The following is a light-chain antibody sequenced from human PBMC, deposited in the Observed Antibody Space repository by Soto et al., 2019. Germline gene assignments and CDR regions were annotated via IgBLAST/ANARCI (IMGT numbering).Light chain of an antibody. CDR3: QQRSNWPPT. Sequence: EIVLTQSPATLSLSPGETATLSCRASQSVSNFLAWYQQKPGQAPRLFIYETDHRATGIPDRFSGSGSGTDFALTITSLEPEDFAVYHCQQRSNWPPTFGQGSNLEIK. J-gene: IGKJ2*01. V-gene: IGKV3-11*01. CDR1: QSVSNF. CDR2: ETD.